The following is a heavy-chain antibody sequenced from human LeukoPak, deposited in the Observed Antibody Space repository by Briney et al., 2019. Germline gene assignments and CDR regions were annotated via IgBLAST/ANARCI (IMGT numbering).Heavy chain of an antibody. D-gene: IGHD4-17*01. V-gene: IGHV1-24*01. CDR3: ATGGYGDSYYYYYDMDV. CDR1: GYTLTELS. CDR2: FDPEDGET. Sequence: ASVKVSCKVSGYTLTELSMHWVRQAPGKGLEWVGGFDPEDGETIYAQKFQGRVTMTEDTSTDTAYMELSSLRSEDTAVYYCATGGYGDSYYYYYDMDVWGQGTTVTVSS. J-gene: IGHJ6*02.